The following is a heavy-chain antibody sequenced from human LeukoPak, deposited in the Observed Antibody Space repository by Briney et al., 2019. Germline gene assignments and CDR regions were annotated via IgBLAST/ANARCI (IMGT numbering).Heavy chain of an antibody. CDR1: GFSFGKYW. Sequence: GGSLRLSCVASGFSFGKYWMSWVRQAPGKGLEWVANIKLDGSEKNHVDSVKGRFTISRDNTKNSLYLQMNSLRAGDTAVYYCAKSPGFWALDYWGQGSLVTVSS. CDR3: AKSPGFWALDY. J-gene: IGHJ4*02. CDR2: IKLDGSEK. D-gene: IGHD2/OR15-2a*01. V-gene: IGHV3-7*03.